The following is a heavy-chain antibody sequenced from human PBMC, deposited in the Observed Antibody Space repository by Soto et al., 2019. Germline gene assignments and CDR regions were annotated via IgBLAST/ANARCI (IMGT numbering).Heavy chain of an antibody. D-gene: IGHD6-13*01. Sequence: PGGSLRLSCAASGFTFSNAWMSWVRQAPGKGLEWVGRIKSKTDGGTTDYAAPVKGRFTISRDDSKNTLYLQMNSLKTEDTAVYYCTATIAAAGLFDYWGQGTLVTVSS. V-gene: IGHV3-15*01. CDR3: TATIAAAGLFDY. J-gene: IGHJ4*02. CDR2: IKSKTDGGTT. CDR1: GFTFSNAW.